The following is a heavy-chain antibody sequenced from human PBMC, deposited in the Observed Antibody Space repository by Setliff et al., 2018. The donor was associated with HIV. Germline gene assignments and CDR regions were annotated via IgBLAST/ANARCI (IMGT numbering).Heavy chain of an antibody. J-gene: IGHJ6*02. D-gene: IGHD6-13*01. CDR3: VRGLAAAGGYAMDV. Sequence: GESLKISCAASGFTFSSYWMHWVRQAPGKGLVWVSRIKSDGSYTSYADSAKGRFTISRDNAKNTLHLQMNSLRAEDTAVYYCVRGLAAAGGYAMDVWGQGTTVTVA. CDR2: IKSDGSYT. V-gene: IGHV3-74*01. CDR1: GFTFSSYW.